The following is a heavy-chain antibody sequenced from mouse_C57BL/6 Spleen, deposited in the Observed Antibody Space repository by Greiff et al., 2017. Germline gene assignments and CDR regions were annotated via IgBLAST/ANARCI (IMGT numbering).Heavy chain of an antibody. CDR3: AREGKTLNWYFDV. CDR2: IYPGSGST. CDR1: GYTFTSYW. J-gene: IGHJ1*03. Sequence: QLQQSGAELVKPGASVKMSCKASGYTFTSYWITWVKQRPGQGLEWIGDIYPGSGSTNYNEKFKSKATLTVDTSSSTAYMQLSSLTSEDSAVYYCAREGKTLNWYFDVWGTGTTVTVSS. V-gene: IGHV1-55*01.